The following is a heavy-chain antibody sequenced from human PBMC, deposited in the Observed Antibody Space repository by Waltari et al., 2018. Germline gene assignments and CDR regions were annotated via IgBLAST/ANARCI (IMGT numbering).Heavy chain of an antibody. CDR3: ARVADWSGYYIDAFDI. D-gene: IGHD3-3*01. Sequence: QLQLQESGPGLVTPSETLSLTCTVSGGSIRSSSYYWGWIRQPPGKGLEWIGSIYSSGSTYYNSSLKRRVTIYVDTSKNQFSLKVTSVTAADTAVYYCARVADWSGYYIDAFDIWGQGTMVTVSS. CDR2: IYSSGST. CDR1: GGSIRSSSYY. J-gene: IGHJ3*02. V-gene: IGHV4-39*01.